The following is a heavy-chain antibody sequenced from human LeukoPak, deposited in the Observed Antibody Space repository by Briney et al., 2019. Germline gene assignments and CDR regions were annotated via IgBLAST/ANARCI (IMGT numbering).Heavy chain of an antibody. CDR1: GGSISSNSYY. J-gene: IGHJ4*02. CDR3: ARRVVPAADFDY. V-gene: IGHV4-39*01. CDR2: IFHSGST. D-gene: IGHD2-2*01. Sequence: SETLSLTCTVSGGSISSNSYYWGWIRQPPGKGLAWIGTIFHSGSTDYNPSLKSRVTISLDTSKNQFSLKLSSVTAADAAVYYCARRVVPAADFDYWGQGTPVTVSS.